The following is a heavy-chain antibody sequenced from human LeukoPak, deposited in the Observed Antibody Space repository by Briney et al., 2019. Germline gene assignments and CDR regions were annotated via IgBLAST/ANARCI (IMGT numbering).Heavy chain of an antibody. CDR3: ARDPTIYGDYGYYYYGMDV. CDR1: GFTVSSNY. V-gene: IGHV3-53*01. Sequence: GGSLRLSCAASGFTVSSNYMSWVRQAPGKGLEWVSVIYSGGSTYYADSVKGRFTISRDNSKNTLYLQMNSLRAEDTPVYYCARDPTIYGDYGYYYYGMDVWGQGTTVTVSS. J-gene: IGHJ6*02. CDR2: IYSGGST. D-gene: IGHD4-17*01.